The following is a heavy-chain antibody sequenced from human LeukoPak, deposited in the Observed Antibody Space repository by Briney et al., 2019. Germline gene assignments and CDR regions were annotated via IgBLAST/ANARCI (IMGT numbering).Heavy chain of an antibody. V-gene: IGHV1-69*01. J-gene: IGHJ6*02. CDR2: IIPIFGTA. CDR1: GGTFSSYA. D-gene: IGHD6-19*01. Sequence: SVKVSCKASGGTFSSYAISWVRQAPGQGLEWMGGIIPIFGTANYAQRLQGRVTITADESTSAAYMELSSLRSEDTAVYCCARAHLAVAGTLDYYYYYGMDVWGQGTTVTVSS. CDR3: ARAHLAVAGTLDYYYYYGMDV.